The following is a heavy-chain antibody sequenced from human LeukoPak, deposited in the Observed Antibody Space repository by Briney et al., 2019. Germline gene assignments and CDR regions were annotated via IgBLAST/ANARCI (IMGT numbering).Heavy chain of an antibody. D-gene: IGHD2-15*01. CDR3: AKRGGGVVLVDTTRYYFDS. Sequence: SGGSLRLSCAASGFTFKTYAVSWVRQAPGKGLEWVSTFGSSANTYYADSVKGRFTISRDNSRNTLYLQMNTLKVGDTAVYYCAKRGGGVVLVDTTRYYFDSWGQGTLVTVSS. CDR1: GFTFKTYA. V-gene: IGHV3-23*01. J-gene: IGHJ4*02. CDR2: FGSSANT.